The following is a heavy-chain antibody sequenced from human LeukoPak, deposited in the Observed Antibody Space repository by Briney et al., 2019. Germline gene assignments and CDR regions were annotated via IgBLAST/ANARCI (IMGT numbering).Heavy chain of an antibody. CDR1: GGSISSSSYY. V-gene: IGHV4-39*07. CDR2: IYYSGST. D-gene: IGHD1-26*01. CDR3: ARDSGVGATHYFDS. J-gene: IGHJ4*02. Sequence: SETLSLTCTVSGGSISSSSYYWGWIRQPPGKGLEWIGSIYYSGSTYYNPSLKSRVTISVDTSRNQFSLKLNSVTAADTAVYYCARDSGVGATHYFDSWGQGALVTVSS.